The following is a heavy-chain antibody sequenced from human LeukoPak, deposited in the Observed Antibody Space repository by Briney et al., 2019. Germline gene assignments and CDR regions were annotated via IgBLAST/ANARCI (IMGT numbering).Heavy chain of an antibody. CDR3: ARHPFDYGEGWWYFDY. V-gene: IGHV4-39*01. Sequence: PSETLSLTCTVSGFSISSSRYYWGWIRQPPGKGLEWIGRIYYSGSTYYNPSLKSRVTTSVDTSKNQFSLKLSSVTAADTAVYYCARHPFDYGEGWWYFDYWGQGTLVTVSS. D-gene: IGHD4-17*01. CDR1: GFSISSSRYY. J-gene: IGHJ4*02. CDR2: IYYSGST.